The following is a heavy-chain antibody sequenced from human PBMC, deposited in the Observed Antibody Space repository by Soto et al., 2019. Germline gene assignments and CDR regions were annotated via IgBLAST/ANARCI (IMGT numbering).Heavy chain of an antibody. CDR3: ASWSSGYYWDY. J-gene: IGHJ4*02. D-gene: IGHD3-22*01. CDR2: IYSGDNT. Sequence: EVQLMESGGGLVQPGGSLRLSCAVSGLTVNSNYMSWVRQAPGKGLEWVSLIYSGDNTVYADSVKGRFTISRDNSKNTLSLQMNSMRAEDTAVYACASWSSGYYWDYWGRGTLVTVTS. CDR1: GLTVNSNY. V-gene: IGHV3-66*01.